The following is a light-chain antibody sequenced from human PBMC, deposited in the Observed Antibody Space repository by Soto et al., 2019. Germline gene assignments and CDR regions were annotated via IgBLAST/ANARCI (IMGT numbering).Light chain of an antibody. CDR3: QQYNSYSVT. Sequence: DIQMTQSPSTLSASVGDRVTVTCRASQSISSWLAWYQQKPGKAPKLLIYAASTLESGVSSRFSGRGSGTEFTLTISSLQSDDFATYYCQQYNSYSVTFGQGTRLEIK. CDR1: QSISSW. CDR2: AAS. V-gene: IGKV1-5*01. J-gene: IGKJ5*01.